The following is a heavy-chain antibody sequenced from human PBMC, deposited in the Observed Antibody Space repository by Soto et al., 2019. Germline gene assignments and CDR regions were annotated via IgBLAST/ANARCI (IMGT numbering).Heavy chain of an antibody. V-gene: IGHV3-74*01. CDR2: INSDGSST. Sequence: EVQPVESGGGLVQPGGSLRLSCAASGFTFSSYWMHWVRQAPGKGLVWVSRINSDGSSTSYADSVKGRFTISRDNAKNTLYLQMNSLRAEDTAVYYCARESGYYGSGSYNWFDPWGQGTLVTVSS. CDR1: GFTFSSYW. CDR3: ARESGYYGSGSYNWFDP. D-gene: IGHD3-10*01. J-gene: IGHJ5*02.